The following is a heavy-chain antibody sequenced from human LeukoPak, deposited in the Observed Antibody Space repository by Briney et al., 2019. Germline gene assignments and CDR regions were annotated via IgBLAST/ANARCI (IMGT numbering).Heavy chain of an antibody. D-gene: IGHD2-8*02. CDR3: ARDSVGGFRFGY. V-gene: IGHV1-2*06. J-gene: IGHJ4*02. CDR1: GYTFTGYY. CDR2: INPNSGGT. Sequence: GASVKVSCKASGYTFTGYYMHWVRQAPGQGLEWMGRINPNSGGTNYAQKFQGRVTMTRDTSISTAYMELSRLRSDDTAAYYCARDSVGGFRFGYWGQGTLVTVSS.